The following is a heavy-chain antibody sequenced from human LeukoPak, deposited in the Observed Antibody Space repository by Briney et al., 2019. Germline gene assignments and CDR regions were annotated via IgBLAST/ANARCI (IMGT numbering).Heavy chain of an antibody. CDR3: ARQMGSSSRSRTEH. V-gene: IGHV4-34*01. CDR1: GGSFSGYY. CDR2: INHSGST. J-gene: IGHJ1*01. Sequence: PSETLSLTCAVYGGSFSGYYWSWIRQPPGKGLEWIGEINHSGSTNYNPSLKSRVTISVDTSKNQFSLKLSSVTAADTAVYYCARQMGSSSRSRTEHWGQGALVTVSS. D-gene: IGHD6-6*01.